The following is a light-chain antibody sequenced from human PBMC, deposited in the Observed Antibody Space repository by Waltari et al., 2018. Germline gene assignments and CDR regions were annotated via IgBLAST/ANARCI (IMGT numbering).Light chain of an antibody. CDR1: KLDDKY. J-gene: IGLJ2*01. Sequence: SSELAQPPSVSVSPGQTAVITCSGTKLDDKYVSWYQQKSGQSPVLVIYKDIMRPSGIPERFSGSNSGDTATLTISGTLPMDEADYYCQSSDNSPVVFGGGTKLTVL. CDR3: QSSDNSPVV. CDR2: KDI. V-gene: IGLV3-1*01.